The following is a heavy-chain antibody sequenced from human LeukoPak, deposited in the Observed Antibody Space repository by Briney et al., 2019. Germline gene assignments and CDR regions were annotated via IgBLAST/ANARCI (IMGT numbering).Heavy chain of an antibody. D-gene: IGHD3-9*01. CDR3: AIDLDCLLFDY. CDR2: VKYDGSTT. Sequence: GGSLRLSCPASGFPFSSYWMHWVRQAPGKGLVWVSRVKYDGSTTTYADSVKGRFTISRDNAKNILYLQMNSLRVEDTAVYYCAIDLDCLLFDYWGQGTLVTVSS. CDR1: GFPFSSYW. V-gene: IGHV3-74*01. J-gene: IGHJ4*02.